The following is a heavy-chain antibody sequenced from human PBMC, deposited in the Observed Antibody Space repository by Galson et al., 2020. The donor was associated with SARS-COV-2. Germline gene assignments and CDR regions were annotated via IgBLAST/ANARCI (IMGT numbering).Heavy chain of an antibody. CDR1: GGSFSSYD. D-gene: IGHD3-16*01. CDR2: IIHIFDTA. Sequence: SVKVSCQASGGSFSSYDINWVRQAPGQRLEWMGGIIHIFDTAKYAQKFQGRVTITADESATTAYMELTSLRSEDTAVYFCARGEVQTLDYWGQGTLVTVAS. J-gene: IGHJ4*02. CDR3: ARGEVQTLDY. V-gene: IGHV1-69*13.